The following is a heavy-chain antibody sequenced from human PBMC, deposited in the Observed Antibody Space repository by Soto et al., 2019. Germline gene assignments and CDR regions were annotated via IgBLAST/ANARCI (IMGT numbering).Heavy chain of an antibody. CDR2: VSPYNGNA. D-gene: IGHD2-8*01. CDR1: GYTFRNYD. V-gene: IGHV1-18*04. CDR3: ARAISLIMADPAY. Sequence: ASVKVSGKTSGYTFRNYDISWVRQGPGQGLEGMGWVSPYNGNANYTETSQGRLSMTTDTSTTTAYMELTSLTSDDTAIYYCARAISLIMADPAYWGQGTLATVSS. J-gene: IGHJ4*02.